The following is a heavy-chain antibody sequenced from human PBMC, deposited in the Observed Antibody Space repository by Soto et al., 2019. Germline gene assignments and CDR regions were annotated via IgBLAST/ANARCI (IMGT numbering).Heavy chain of an antibody. D-gene: IGHD2-21*02. CDR3: AKNIYGEVTAMDYFDY. J-gene: IGHJ4*02. CDR2: ISYDGSNT. V-gene: IGHV3-30*18. Sequence: QVHLVESGGGVVQPGRSLRLSCAASGFTFNNFGMYWVRQAPGKGLEGVAVISYDGSNTFYVDSVKGRFTISRDNSKNTVYLHLNSLRADDTAVYYCAKNIYGEVTAMDYFDYWGQGTRVTVAS. CDR1: GFTFNNFG.